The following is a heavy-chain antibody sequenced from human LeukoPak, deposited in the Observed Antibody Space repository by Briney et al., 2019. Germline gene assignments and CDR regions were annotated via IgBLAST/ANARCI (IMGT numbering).Heavy chain of an antibody. CDR2: IIPIFGTA. CDR1: GYSFTSYW. CDR3: ARDQGDGYNSFDY. V-gene: IGHV1-69*05. J-gene: IGHJ4*02. Sequence: KISCKGSGYSFTSYWIGWVRQMPGKGLEWMGIIPIFGTANYAQKFQGRVTITTDESTSTAYMELSSLRSEDTAVYYCARDQGDGYNSFDYWGQGTLVTVSS. D-gene: IGHD5-24*01.